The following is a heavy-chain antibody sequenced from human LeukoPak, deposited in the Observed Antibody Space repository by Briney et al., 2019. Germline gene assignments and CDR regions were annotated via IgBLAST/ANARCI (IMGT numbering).Heavy chain of an antibody. CDR3: ARRAGAYSHPYDY. V-gene: IGHV3-53*01. CDR2: IYSDNT. CDR1: GFTFNYYG. Sequence: GGSLRLSCAASGFTFNYYGMSWVRQAPGKGLEWVSFIYSDNTHYSDSVKGRFTISRDNSKNTLYLQMNSLRAEDTAVYYCARRAGAYSHPYDYWGQGTLVTVSS. J-gene: IGHJ4*02. D-gene: IGHD4/OR15-4a*01.